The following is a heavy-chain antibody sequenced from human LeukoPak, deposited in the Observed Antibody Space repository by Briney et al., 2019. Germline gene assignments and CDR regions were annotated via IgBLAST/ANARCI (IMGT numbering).Heavy chain of an antibody. D-gene: IGHD6-19*01. J-gene: IGHJ4*02. Sequence: KPSETLSLTCAVSGESFSGHYWSWIRQTPGKGLEWIGEVNHSGSTNYNPSLKSRVTISIDTSKNQFSLKLSSVTAADTAVYYCARVGYVSAWYPFDCWGQGTPVIVSS. V-gene: IGHV4-34*01. CDR1: GESFSGHY. CDR3: ARVGYVSAWYPFDC. CDR2: VNHSGST.